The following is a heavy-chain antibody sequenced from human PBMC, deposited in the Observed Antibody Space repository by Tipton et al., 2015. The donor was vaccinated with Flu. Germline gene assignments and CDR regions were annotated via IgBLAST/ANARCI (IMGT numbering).Heavy chain of an antibody. CDR2: ISGSGGST. CDR3: AKGGSSGGYWGTSFYFYMDV. Sequence: GSLRLSCAASGFTFSTYAMSRVRQAPGKGLEWVSHISGSGGSTYYADSVKGRFTISRDNSKNMVYLQMNSLRAEDTAVYYCAKGGSSGGYWGTSFYFYMDVWGKGTTVTVSS. CDR1: GFTFSTYA. J-gene: IGHJ6*03. V-gene: IGHV3-23*01. D-gene: IGHD1-26*01.